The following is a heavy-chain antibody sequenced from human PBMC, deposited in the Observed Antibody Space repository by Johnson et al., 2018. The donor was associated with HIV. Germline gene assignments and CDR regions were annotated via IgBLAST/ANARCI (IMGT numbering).Heavy chain of an antibody. CDR2: INWNVGST. J-gene: IGHJ3*02. CDR1: GFTFDDYG. D-gene: IGHD6-13*01. Sequence: VQLVESGGGVVRPGRSLRLSCAASGFTFDDYGMTWVRQPPGAGLEWVSDINWNVGSTGYADSVKGRFTISRDNAKNSLYLQMNSLRAEDAALYYCAKDKAAAGPEAFDIWGQGTMVTVSS. CDR3: AKDKAAAGPEAFDI. V-gene: IGHV3-20*04.